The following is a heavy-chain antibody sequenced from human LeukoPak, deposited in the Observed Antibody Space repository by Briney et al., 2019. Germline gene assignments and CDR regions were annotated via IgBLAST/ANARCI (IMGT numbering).Heavy chain of an antibody. V-gene: IGHV4-34*01. CDR2: INHSGST. J-gene: IGHJ4*02. Sequence: SETLSLTCAVYGGSFGGYYWSWIRQPPGKGLEWIGEINHSGSTNYNPSLKSRVTISVDTSKNQFSLKLSSVTAADTAVYYCASAPLDDSSGYYFFAGDYWGQGTLVTVSS. D-gene: IGHD3-22*01. CDR1: GGSFGGYY. CDR3: ASAPLDDSSGYYFFAGDY.